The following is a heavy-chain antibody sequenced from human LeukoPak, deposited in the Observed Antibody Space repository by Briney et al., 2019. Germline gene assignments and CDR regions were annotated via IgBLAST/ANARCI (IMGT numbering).Heavy chain of an antibody. CDR2: INHSGST. D-gene: IGHD3-9*01. V-gene: IGHV4-34*01. CDR1: GGSFSGYY. CDR3: ARAGLRYFDWKHYFDY. Sequence: PSETLSLTCAVYGGSFSGYYWSWIRQPPGKGLEWIGEINHSGSTNYNPSLKSRVTISVDTSKSQFSLKLSSVTAADTAVYYCARAGLRYFDWKHYFDYWGQGTLVTVSS. J-gene: IGHJ4*02.